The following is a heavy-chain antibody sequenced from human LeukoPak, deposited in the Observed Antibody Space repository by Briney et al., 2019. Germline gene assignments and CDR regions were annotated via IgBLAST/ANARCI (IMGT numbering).Heavy chain of an antibody. CDR3: AKDYCSGGSCYSGFDY. D-gene: IGHD2-15*01. CDR2: IWYDGSNK. Sequence: GGSLRLSCAASGFTFSSYWMSWVRQAPGKGLEWVAVIWYDGSNKYYADSVKGRFTISRDNSKNTLYLQMNSLRAEDTAVYYCAKDYCSGGSCYSGFDYWGQGTLVTVSS. V-gene: IGHV3-33*06. CDR1: GFTFSSYW. J-gene: IGHJ4*02.